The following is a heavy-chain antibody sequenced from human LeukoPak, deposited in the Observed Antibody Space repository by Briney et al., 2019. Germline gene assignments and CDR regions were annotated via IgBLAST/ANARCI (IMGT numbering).Heavy chain of an antibody. CDR2: IYYSGST. CDR3: ATPTHPNYYYGMDV. J-gene: IGHJ6*02. CDR1: GGSISSYY. V-gene: IGHV4-59*08. Sequence: SETLSLTCTVSGGSISSYYWSWIRQPPGKGLEWIGYIYYSGSTNYNPSLKSRVTIPVDTSKNQFSLKLSSVTAADTAVYYCATPTHPNYYYGMDVWGQGTTVTVSS.